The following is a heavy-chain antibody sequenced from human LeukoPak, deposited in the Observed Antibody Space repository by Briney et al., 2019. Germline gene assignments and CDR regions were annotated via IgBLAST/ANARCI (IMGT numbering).Heavy chain of an antibody. CDR3: ARAVVPAALYTCFDP. CDR1: GDSISSGNFY. CDR2: IYYSGST. J-gene: IGHJ5*02. Sequence: SETLSLTCTVSGDSISSGNFYWGWIRQPPGKGLEWIGYIYYSGSTHYNPSLKSRVTISVDTSKNQFSLKVSSVTAADTAVYYCARAVVPAALYTCFDPWGQGTLVTVSS. V-gene: IGHV4-61*01. D-gene: IGHD2-2*01.